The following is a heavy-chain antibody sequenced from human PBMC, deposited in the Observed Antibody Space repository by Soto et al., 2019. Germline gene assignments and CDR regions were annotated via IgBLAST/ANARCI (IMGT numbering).Heavy chain of an antibody. J-gene: IGHJ4*02. D-gene: IGHD2-8*01. CDR1: GGSVSNSNYY. CDR2: VYYRGRS. V-gene: IGHV4-39*01. CDR3: VSQRTSVLTQAYFDY. Sequence: SETRSLTCPVSGGSVSNSNYYWGWIRQSPGKGLEWIGSVYYRGRSYSKSSVKSRVTISVDTSKNQFSLNLNSVTASDTAVYYCVSQRTSVLTQAYFDYWGPGALVTVSS.